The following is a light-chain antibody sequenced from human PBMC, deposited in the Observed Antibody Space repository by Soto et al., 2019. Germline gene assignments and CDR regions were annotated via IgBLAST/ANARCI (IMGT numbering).Light chain of an antibody. Sequence: QSALTQPVSVSGAPGQSITISCSGSSSDMGGYNYVSWYQHHPGKVPKVMIYEVSNRPSGVSDRFTGSKSGNTASLTISGLQAEDEADYYCCSYTSSADLVFGGGTKLTVL. CDR1: SSDMGGYNY. CDR2: EVS. J-gene: IGLJ3*02. CDR3: CSYTSSADLV. V-gene: IGLV2-14*01.